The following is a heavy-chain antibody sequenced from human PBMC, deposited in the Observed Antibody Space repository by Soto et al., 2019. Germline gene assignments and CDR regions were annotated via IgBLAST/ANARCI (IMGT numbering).Heavy chain of an antibody. CDR1: GFTFSSYA. CDR2: ISGSGGST. V-gene: IGHV3-23*01. Sequence: GGSLRLSCAASGFTFSSYAMSWVRQAPGKGLEWVSAISGSGGSTYYADSVKGRFTISRDNSKNTLYLQMNSLRAEDTAVYYCATCPYWNYGGDDAFDIWGQGTMVTVSS. D-gene: IGHD1-7*01. CDR3: ATCPYWNYGGDDAFDI. J-gene: IGHJ3*02.